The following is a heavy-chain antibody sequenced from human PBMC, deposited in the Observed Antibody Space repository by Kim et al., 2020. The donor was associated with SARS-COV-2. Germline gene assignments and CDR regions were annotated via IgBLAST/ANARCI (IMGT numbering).Heavy chain of an antibody. Sequence: GGSLRLSCAASGFTFSSYGMHWVRQAPGKGLEWVAVISYDGSNKYYADSVKGRFTISRDNSKNTLYLQMNSLRAEDTAVYYCAKVYDSSGYYPAGGYWGQGTLVTVSS. CDR3: AKVYDSSGYYPAGGY. CDR2: ISYDGSNK. D-gene: IGHD3-22*01. CDR1: GFTFSSYG. J-gene: IGHJ4*02. V-gene: IGHV3-30*18.